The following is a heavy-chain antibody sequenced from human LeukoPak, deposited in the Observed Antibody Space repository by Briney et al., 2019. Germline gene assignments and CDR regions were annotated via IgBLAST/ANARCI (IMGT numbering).Heavy chain of an antibody. CDR2: ISSSSNYI. V-gene: IGHV3-21*01. Sequence: GGSLRLSCAASGLTFSSYSMNWVRQAPGKGLEWVSSISSSSNYIYYVDSVKGRFTISRDNAKNSLYLQMSSLRAEDTAVYYCAREKRFGESFFDYWGRGTLVTVSS. D-gene: IGHD3-10*01. CDR3: AREKRFGESFFDY. J-gene: IGHJ4*02. CDR1: GLTFSSYS.